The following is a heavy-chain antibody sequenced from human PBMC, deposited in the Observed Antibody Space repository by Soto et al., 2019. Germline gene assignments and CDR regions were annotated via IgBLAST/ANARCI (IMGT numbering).Heavy chain of an antibody. Sequence: EVQLLESGGGLVQPGGSLRLSCAASGFTFRDYVMSWVRQAPGKGLEWVSVITGRGDSTNYADSVKGRFTISRDNSKNTLYLQMNSLRAEDTAVYYCAKPSSTAFDPWGQGTLVTVSS. J-gene: IGHJ5*02. D-gene: IGHD3-16*02. CDR1: GFTFRDYV. CDR2: ITGRGDST. CDR3: AKPSSTAFDP. V-gene: IGHV3-23*01.